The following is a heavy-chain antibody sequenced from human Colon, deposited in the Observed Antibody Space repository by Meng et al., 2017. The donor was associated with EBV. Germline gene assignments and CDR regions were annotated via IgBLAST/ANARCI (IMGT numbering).Heavy chain of an antibody. V-gene: IGHV4-30-2*01. CDR3: VRDTRRGGGWFDH. J-gene: IGHJ5*02. CDR1: GDSIASGGYS. D-gene: IGHD3-10*01. CDR2: IYHGVNI. Sequence: EAGLGLVRPSPTRSLSCAGSGDSIASGGYSWTWIRQPPGKGPVWFGYIYHGVNIYYTPSLRSRVTISVDKSRNQFSLKLTSVSAADTAVYYCVRDTRRGGGWFDHWGQGTLVTVSS.